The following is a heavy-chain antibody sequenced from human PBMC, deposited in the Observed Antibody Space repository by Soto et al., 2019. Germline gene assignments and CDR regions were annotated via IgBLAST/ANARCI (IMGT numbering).Heavy chain of an antibody. CDR1: GYTFTSYD. CDR2: MNPNSGNT. D-gene: IGHD3-3*01. CDR3: ARYVHDYDFWGGYYTGGGYYYMDV. J-gene: IGHJ6*03. Sequence: QVQLVQSGAEVKKPGASVKVSCKASGYTFTSYDINWVRQATGQGLEWMGWMNPNSGNTGYAQKFQGRVTMTRNTSISTAYIELSSLRSGDTALYYCARYVHDYDFWGGYYTGGGYYYMDVWGNGTTVTVSS. V-gene: IGHV1-8*01.